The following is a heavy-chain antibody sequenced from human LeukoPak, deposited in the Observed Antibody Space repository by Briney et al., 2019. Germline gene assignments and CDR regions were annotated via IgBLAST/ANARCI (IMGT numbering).Heavy chain of an antibody. D-gene: IGHD3-10*01. J-gene: IGHJ4*02. V-gene: IGHV3-33*01. CDR1: GFTFSSYG. CDR3: ARDWTMVRGVIEY. CDR2: IWYDGSNK. Sequence: PGGSLRLSCAASGFTFSSYGMHWVRQAPGKGLEWVAVIWYDGSNKYYADSVKGRFTISRDNSKNTLYLQMNSLRAEDTAVYYCARDWTMVRGVIEYWGQGTLVTVSS.